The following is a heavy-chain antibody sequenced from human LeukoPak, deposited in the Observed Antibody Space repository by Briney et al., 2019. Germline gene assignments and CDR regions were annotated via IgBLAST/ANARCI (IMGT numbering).Heavy chain of an antibody. CDR2: IYYSGST. D-gene: IGHD4-17*01. Sequence: PSETLSLTCTVSGGSISSGGYYWSWIRQHPGKGLEWIGYIYYSGSTYYNPSLKSRVTISVDTSKNQFSLKLSSVTAADTAVYYCARDSPYDYGDHGAFDIWGQGTVVTVSS. CDR1: GGSISSGGYY. J-gene: IGHJ3*02. V-gene: IGHV4-31*03. CDR3: ARDSPYDYGDHGAFDI.